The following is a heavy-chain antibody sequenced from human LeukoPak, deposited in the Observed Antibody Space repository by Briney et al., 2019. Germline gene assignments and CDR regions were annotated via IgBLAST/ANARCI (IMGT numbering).Heavy chain of an antibody. CDR1: GFTVSGSA. Sequence: GGSLRLSCAASGFTVSGSAMHWVRQASGKGLEWLGRVRSKGYNYATAYGASVKDRFIISRDDPKSTAYLQMSSLKSEDKAVYYCATLGETSGWYPDHWGQGTLVTVSS. V-gene: IGHV3-73*01. CDR2: VRSKGYNYAT. CDR3: ATLGETSGWYPDH. J-gene: IGHJ4*02. D-gene: IGHD6-19*01.